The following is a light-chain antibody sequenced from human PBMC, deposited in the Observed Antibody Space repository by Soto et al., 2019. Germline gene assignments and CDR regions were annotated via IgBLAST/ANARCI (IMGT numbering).Light chain of an antibody. CDR3: QQRSNWPLT. Sequence: EIVLTQSPATLSLSPGERATISCRASQSVSSYLAWYQQKPGQAPRLLIYDASNRATGIPARFSGSGSGTDFTLTISSLEPEDFAVYYCQQRSNWPLTFGGGTKVELQ. CDR2: DAS. V-gene: IGKV3-11*01. J-gene: IGKJ4*01. CDR1: QSVSSY.